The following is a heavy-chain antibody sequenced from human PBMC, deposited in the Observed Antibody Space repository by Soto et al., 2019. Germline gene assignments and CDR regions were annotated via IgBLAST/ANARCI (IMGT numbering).Heavy chain of an antibody. D-gene: IGHD2-15*01. CDR3: AKDLGGYCSGGSCYIFDY. V-gene: IGHV3-30*18. CDR2: ISYDGSNK. J-gene: IGHJ4*02. CDR1: GFTFSSYG. Sequence: QVQLVESGGGVVQPGRSLRLSCAASGFTFSSYGMHWVRQAPGKGLEWVAVISYDGSNKYYADSVKGRFTISRDNSKNTQYLQMNSLRAEDTAVYYCAKDLGGYCSGGSCYIFDYWGQGTLVTVSS.